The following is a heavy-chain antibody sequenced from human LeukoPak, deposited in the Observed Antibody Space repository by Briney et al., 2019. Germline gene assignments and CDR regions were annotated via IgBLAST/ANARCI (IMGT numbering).Heavy chain of an antibody. J-gene: IGHJ4*02. CDR2: IYYSGST. CDR1: GDSISSSSYY. Sequence: PSETLSLTCTVSGDSISSSSYYWGWIRQPPGKGLEWIGSIYYSGSTYYNPSLKSRVTISVDTSKNQFSLKLSSVTAADTAVYYCARDQNGYGDYLGQFDYWGQGTLVTVSS. V-gene: IGHV4-39*07. D-gene: IGHD4-17*01. CDR3: ARDQNGYGDYLGQFDY.